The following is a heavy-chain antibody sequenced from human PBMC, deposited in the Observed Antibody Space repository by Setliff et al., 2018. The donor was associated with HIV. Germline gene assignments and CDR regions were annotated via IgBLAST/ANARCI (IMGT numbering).Heavy chain of an antibody. CDR3: SRLYGSGHYFAFDF. Sequence: TLSLTCNVSGDSIGTGTHYWAWIRQPPGKGLEWIGSLYGHSSTYYTKSLRGRVTTSADTSKNQFSLRLSSVTALDTAVYYCSRLYGSGHYFAFDFWGQGALVTVSS. V-gene: IGHV4-39*01. D-gene: IGHD3-10*01. J-gene: IGHJ4*02. CDR1: GDSIGTGTHY. CDR2: LYGHSST.